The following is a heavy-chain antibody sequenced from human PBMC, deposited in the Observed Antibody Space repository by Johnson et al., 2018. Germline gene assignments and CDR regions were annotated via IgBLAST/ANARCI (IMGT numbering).Heavy chain of an antibody. D-gene: IGHD1-26*01. CDR1: GGSISSYY. V-gene: IGHV4-59*01. J-gene: IGHJ3*02. CDR2: IYYTGRT. Sequence: QVQLQESGPGLLNPSATXSLTCAVSGGSISSYYWSWIRQPPGKGLEWIGYIYYTGRTNYNPSLKSRGTISVDTSKNPFSLKLSSVTAADTAVYYCARDGGSHVVGAFDIWGQGTMVTVSS. CDR3: ARDGGSHVVGAFDI.